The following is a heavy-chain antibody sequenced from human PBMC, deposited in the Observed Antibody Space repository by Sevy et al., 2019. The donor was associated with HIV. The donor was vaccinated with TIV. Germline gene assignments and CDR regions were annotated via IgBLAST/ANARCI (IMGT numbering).Heavy chain of an antibody. D-gene: IGHD3-22*01. J-gene: IGHJ4*02. CDR1: GFTFSSYW. V-gene: IGHV3-7*01. CDR2: IKQDGSEK. CDR3: ARAHGDYYDSSGYYGIVNYFDY. Sequence: GSLRLSCAASGFTFSSYWMSWVRQAPGKGLEWVANIKQDGSEKYYVDSVKGRFTISRDNAKNSLYLQMNSLRAEDTAVYYCARAHGDYYDSSGYYGIVNYFDYWGQGTLVTVSS.